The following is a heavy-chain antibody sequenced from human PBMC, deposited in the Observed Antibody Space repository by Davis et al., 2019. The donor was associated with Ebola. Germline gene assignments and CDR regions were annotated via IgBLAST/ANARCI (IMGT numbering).Heavy chain of an antibody. D-gene: IGHD2-2*01. CDR3: ATDRCVGSSCFDN. Sequence: PGGSLRLSCSASGFTFNNAWMTWVRQAPGKGLEWVGRIKSKSAGETTEYAAPVKGRFTISRDDLKNTLFLQMNSLKTEDTALYYCATDRCVGSSCFDNWGQGTLVTVSS. V-gene: IGHV3-15*01. CDR1: GFTFNNAW. CDR2: IKSKSAGETT. J-gene: IGHJ4*02.